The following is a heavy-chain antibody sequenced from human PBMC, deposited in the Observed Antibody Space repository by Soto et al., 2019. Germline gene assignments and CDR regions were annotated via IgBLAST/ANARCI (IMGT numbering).Heavy chain of an antibody. D-gene: IGHD6-6*01. J-gene: IGHJ4*02. CDR1: GFSLSKARMG. CDR2: IFSNDEK. CDR3: ARMRYSSSSRYFDY. Sequence: QATLKESGPVLVKPTETLTLTCTVSGFSLSKARMGVSWIRQPPGKALEWLAHIFSNDEKSYSTSLKSRLTISKDTSKRQVVLTMTNMDPVDTATYYCARMRYSSSSRYFDYWGQGTLVTVSS. V-gene: IGHV2-26*01.